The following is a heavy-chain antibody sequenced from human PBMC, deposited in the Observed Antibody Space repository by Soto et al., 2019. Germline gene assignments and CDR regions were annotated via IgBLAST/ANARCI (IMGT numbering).Heavy chain of an antibody. CDR3: ARTPYYDILTGYYYYYYYGMDV. V-gene: IGHV4-34*01. D-gene: IGHD3-9*01. CDR2: MNHSGST. J-gene: IGHJ6*02. Sequence: SETLSLACAVYGGSFSGYYWSWIRQPPGKGLEWIGEMNHSGSTNYNPSLKSRVTISVDTSKNQFSLKLSSVTAADTAVYYCARTPYYDILTGYYYYYYYGMDVWGQGTTVT. CDR1: GGSFSGYY.